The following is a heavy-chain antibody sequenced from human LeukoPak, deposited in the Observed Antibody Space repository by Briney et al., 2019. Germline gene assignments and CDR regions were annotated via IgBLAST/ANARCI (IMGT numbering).Heavy chain of an antibody. V-gene: IGHV3-11*06. CDR2: ISSSGSST. Sequence: PGGSLRLSCAASGFTFSDVYMSWIRQAPGKGLEWVSYISSSGSSTKYADSVKGRFTISRDNVKNSLYLQMNSLRVEDTAVYYCARDRGRVAGEYFDYWGQGTLVTVSS. D-gene: IGHD6-19*01. J-gene: IGHJ4*02. CDR1: GFTFSDVY. CDR3: ARDRGRVAGEYFDY.